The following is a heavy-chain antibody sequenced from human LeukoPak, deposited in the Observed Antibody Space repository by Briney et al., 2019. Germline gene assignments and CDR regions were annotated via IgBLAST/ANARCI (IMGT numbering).Heavy chain of an antibody. V-gene: IGHV5-10-1*01. J-gene: IGHJ5*02. Sequence: GESLKISCKGSGYRFTSYWISWVRQMPGKGLEWMGRIDPSDSYTNYSPSFQGHVTISADKSISTAYLQWSSLKASDTAMYYCASSYCSSTSCYINWFDPWGQGTLVTASS. D-gene: IGHD2-2*02. CDR1: GYRFTSYW. CDR3: ASSYCSSTSCYINWFDP. CDR2: IDPSDSYT.